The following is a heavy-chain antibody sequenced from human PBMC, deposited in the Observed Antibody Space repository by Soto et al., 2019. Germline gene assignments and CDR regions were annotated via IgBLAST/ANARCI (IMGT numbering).Heavy chain of an antibody. CDR2: IYYSGST. D-gene: IGHD3-10*01. J-gene: IGHJ5*02. Sequence: SETLSLTCTVSGDSLSSYYWSWIRQPPGKGLEWIGYIYYSGSTNYNPPLKSRVTISVDTSKNQFSLKLSSVTAADTAVYYCARVDYGSGISWFDPWGQGTLVTVSS. CDR3: ARVDYGSGISWFDP. CDR1: GDSLSSYY. V-gene: IGHV4-59*01.